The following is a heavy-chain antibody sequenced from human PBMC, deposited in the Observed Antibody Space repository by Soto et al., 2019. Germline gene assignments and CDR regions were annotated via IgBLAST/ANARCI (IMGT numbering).Heavy chain of an antibody. CDR3: ARDIGAAGHYNWFDP. CDR2: INPSGGST. D-gene: IGHD6-13*01. V-gene: IGHV1-46*01. Sequence: ASVKVSCKASGYTFTSYYMHWVRQAPGQGLEWMGIINPSGGSTSYAQKFQGRVTMTRDTSTSTVYMELSSLRSEDTAVYYCARDIGAAGHYNWFDPWGQGTLVTVSS. J-gene: IGHJ5*02. CDR1: GYTFTSYY.